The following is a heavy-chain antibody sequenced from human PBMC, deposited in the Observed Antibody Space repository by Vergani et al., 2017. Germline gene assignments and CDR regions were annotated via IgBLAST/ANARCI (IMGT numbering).Heavy chain of an antibody. CDR3: ARGTNPYCISTSCYLDAFDY. Sequence: QVQLVEFGGGVVQPGRSLRLSCAASGFTFSSYGMHWVRQAPGXGLEWVAVIWYDGSNKYYADSVKGRFTISIDNSKNTLYLQMNSLRAEDTAVYYCARGTNPYCISTSCYLDAFDYWGQGTLVTVSS. D-gene: IGHD2-2*01. J-gene: IGHJ4*02. CDR2: IWYDGSNK. V-gene: IGHV3-33*08. CDR1: GFTFSSYG.